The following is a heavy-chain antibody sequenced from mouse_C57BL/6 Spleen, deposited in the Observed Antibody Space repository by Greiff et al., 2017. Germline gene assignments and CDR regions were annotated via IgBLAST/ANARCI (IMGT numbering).Heavy chain of an antibody. V-gene: IGHV6-3*01. J-gene: IGHJ3*01. CDR2: IRLKSDNYAT. Sequence: EVKVVESGGGLVQPGGSMKLSCVASGFTFSNYWMNWVRQSPEKGLEWVAQIRLKSDNYATHYAESVKGRFTISRDDSKSSVYLQMNNLRAEDTGIYYCTRPYYGSSSWFAYWGQGTLVTVSA. CDR3: TRPYYGSSSWFAY. D-gene: IGHD1-1*01. CDR1: GFTFSNYW.